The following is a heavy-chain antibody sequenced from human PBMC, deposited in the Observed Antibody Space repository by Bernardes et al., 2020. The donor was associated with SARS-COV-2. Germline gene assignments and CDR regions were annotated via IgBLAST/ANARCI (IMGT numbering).Heavy chain of an antibody. CDR2: IYHSGTT. D-gene: IGHD1-1*01. CDR3: AGNDLTRGTDT. V-gene: IGHV4-38-2*01. CDR1: GYSINSGYY. J-gene: IGHJ5*02. Sequence: SSPSDLPGYSINSGYYWGWIRQSPGTGLQWIGSIYHSGTTYYNPSLKSRVPASVETSKNQFSLRLRSMTAADTPVYYYAGNDLTRGTDTWGQGTLVTVSS.